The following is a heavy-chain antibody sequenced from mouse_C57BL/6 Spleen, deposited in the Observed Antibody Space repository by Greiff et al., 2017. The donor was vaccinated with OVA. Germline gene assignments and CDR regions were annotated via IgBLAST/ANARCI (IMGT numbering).Heavy chain of an antibody. CDR1: GYTFTSYW. CDR2: IYPGNSDT. Sequence: EVQVVESGTVLARPGASVKMSCKTSGYTFTSYWMHWVKQRPGQGLEWIGAIYPGNSDTSYNQKFKGKAKLTAVTSASTAYMELRSLTNEDSAVYYGTREGSAWFAYWGQGTLVTVSA. J-gene: IGHJ3*01. V-gene: IGHV1-5*01. CDR3: TREGSAWFAY.